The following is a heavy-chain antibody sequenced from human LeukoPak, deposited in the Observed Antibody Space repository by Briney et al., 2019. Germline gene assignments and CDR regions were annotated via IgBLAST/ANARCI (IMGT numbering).Heavy chain of an antibody. CDR3: ARGMDIVVVPAVSHYYGMDV. Sequence: SETLSLTRTVSGGSISSGGYYWSWIRQPPGKGLEWMGEINHSGSTNYNPSLKSRVTISVDTSKNQFSLKLSSVTAADTAVYYCARGMDIVVVPAVSHYYGMDVRGQGTTVTVSS. CDR2: INHSGST. D-gene: IGHD2-2*03. J-gene: IGHJ6*02. CDR1: GGSISSGGYY. V-gene: IGHV4-39*07.